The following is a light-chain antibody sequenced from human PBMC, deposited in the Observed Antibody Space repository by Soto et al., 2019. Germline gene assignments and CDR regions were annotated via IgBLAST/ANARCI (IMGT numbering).Light chain of an antibody. CDR1: QSISTY. J-gene: IGKJ5*01. CDR2: DAS. Sequence: EIVLTQSPGTLSLSPGERATLSCRASQSISTYLAWYQVKPGQAPRLLIYDASSRATGVPARFSGSGSGTDFSLTISSLEPEDVAVYYCQQRSQWPPMTFGQGTRLE. V-gene: IGKV3-11*01. CDR3: QQRSQWPPMT.